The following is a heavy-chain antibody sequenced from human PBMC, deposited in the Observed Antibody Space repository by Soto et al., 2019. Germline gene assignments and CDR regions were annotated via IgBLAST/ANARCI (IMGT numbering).Heavy chain of an antibody. V-gene: IGHV3-23*01. Sequence: PGGSLRLSCAASGFTFSSYAMSWVRQAPGKGLEWVSAISGSGGSTYYADSVKGRFTISRDNSKNTLYLQMNSLRSEDTAVYYCARGSSDDVWSGSHYYYYMDVWGKGTTVTVSS. CDR2: ISGSGGST. CDR3: ARGSSDDVWSGSHYYYYMDV. CDR1: GFTFSSYA. J-gene: IGHJ6*03. D-gene: IGHD3-3*01.